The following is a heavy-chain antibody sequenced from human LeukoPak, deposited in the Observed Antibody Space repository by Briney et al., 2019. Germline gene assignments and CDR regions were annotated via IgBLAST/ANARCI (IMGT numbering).Heavy chain of an antibody. CDR1: GFTFSDYY. D-gene: IGHD4-11*01. CDR3: ARVGQLGYSNYEGDAFDI. J-gene: IGHJ3*02. Sequence: GGSLRLSCAASGFTFSDYYMSWIRQAPGKGLEWVSYLSSSGSTIYYADSVKGRFTISRDNAKNSLYLQMNSLRAEDTAVYYWARVGQLGYSNYEGDAFDIWGQGTMVTVSS. CDR2: LSSSGSTI. V-gene: IGHV3-11*01.